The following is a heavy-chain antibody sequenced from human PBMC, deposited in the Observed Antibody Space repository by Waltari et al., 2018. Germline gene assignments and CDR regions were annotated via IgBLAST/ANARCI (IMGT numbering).Heavy chain of an antibody. Sequence: QVQLVQSGAEVKKPGSSVKVSCKASGGTFSSYAISWVRQAPGQGLEWRGGIIPIFGTANYAQKFQGRVTITTDESTSTAYMELSSLRSEDTAVYYCARADYGSGIQADYYGMDVWGQGTTVTVSS. V-gene: IGHV1-69*05. CDR2: IIPIFGTA. CDR3: ARADYGSGIQADYYGMDV. CDR1: GGTFSSYA. J-gene: IGHJ6*02. D-gene: IGHD3-10*01.